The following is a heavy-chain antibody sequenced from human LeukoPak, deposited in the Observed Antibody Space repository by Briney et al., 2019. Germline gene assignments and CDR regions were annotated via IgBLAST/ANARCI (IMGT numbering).Heavy chain of an antibody. CDR3: AREDNGSGTYGMDV. CDR1: GYTFTSYA. J-gene: IGHJ6*02. Sequence: VASVKVSCKASGYTFTSYAMKWVRQAPGHGLEWMGWINTNTGNPTYAQGFTGRFVFSLDTSVSTAYLQISSLKAEDTAVYYCAREDNGSGTYGMDVWGQGTTVTVSS. CDR2: INTNTGNP. D-gene: IGHD3-10*01. V-gene: IGHV7-4-1*02.